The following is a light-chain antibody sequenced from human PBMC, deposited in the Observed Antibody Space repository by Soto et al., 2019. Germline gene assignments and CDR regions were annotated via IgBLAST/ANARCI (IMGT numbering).Light chain of an antibody. CDR1: SSDVGGYKY. CDR3: SSYTSSSTYV. Sequence: QSVLTQPASVSGSPGQSITMSCTGTSSDVGGYKYVSWYQQHPGKAPKLMIFEVSNRPSGVSNRFSGSKSGNTASLTISGLQAEDEGDYYCSSYTSSSTYVFGTGTKVTV. J-gene: IGLJ1*01. CDR2: EVS. V-gene: IGLV2-14*01.